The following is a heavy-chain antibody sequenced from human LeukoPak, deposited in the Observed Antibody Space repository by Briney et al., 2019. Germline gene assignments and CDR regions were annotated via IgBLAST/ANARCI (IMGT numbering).Heavy chain of an antibody. CDR3: ANHYSGYIDY. V-gene: IGHV4/OR15-8*02. CDR1: GDSIRKDNW. Sequence: SETLSLTCSVSGDSIRKDNWWTWVRRSPGKGLEWLGEIYDSGKTNYHPSLRSRIAISIDTAKRQFSLELTAVTAADTAVYYCANHYSGYIDYWGQGILVTASS. J-gene: IGHJ4*02. CDR2: IYDSGKT. D-gene: IGHD5-12*01.